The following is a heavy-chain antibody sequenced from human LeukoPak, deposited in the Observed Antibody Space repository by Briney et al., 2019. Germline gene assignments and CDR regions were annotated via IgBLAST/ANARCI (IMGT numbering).Heavy chain of an antibody. D-gene: IGHD4-23*01. CDR2: INPNSGGT. CDR1: GYTFTGFY. J-gene: IGHJ4*02. Sequence: ASVKVSCKASGYTFTGFYMHWVRQAPGQGLEWMGWINPNSGGTNYAQKFQGRVTMTRDTSISTAYMELSRLRSDDTAVYYCARDYKAGNSAPLGYWGQGTLVTVSS. CDR3: ARDYKAGNSAPLGY. V-gene: IGHV1-2*02.